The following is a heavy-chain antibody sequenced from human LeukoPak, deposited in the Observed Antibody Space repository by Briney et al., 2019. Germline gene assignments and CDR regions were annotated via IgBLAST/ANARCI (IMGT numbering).Heavy chain of an antibody. CDR3: ARIQDIGYGLDY. J-gene: IGHJ4*02. CDR2: INPSSGGT. Sequence: GASVRVSCKASGYTFTDYYIHWVRQAPGQGLEWMGWINPSSGGTNSAQKFQGRVTMTRDTSISTAYMDLSRLRYDDTAVYYCARIQDIGYGLDYWGQGTLVTVSS. CDR1: GYTFTDYY. D-gene: IGHD2-15*01. V-gene: IGHV1-2*02.